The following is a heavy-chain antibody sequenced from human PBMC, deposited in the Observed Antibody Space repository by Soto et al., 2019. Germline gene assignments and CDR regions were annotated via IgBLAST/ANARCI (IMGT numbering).Heavy chain of an antibody. D-gene: IGHD1-7*01. J-gene: IGHJ6*02. CDR3: ARASDIPGTTPCSSGMAV. V-gene: IGHV1-69*12. CDR2: IIPIFGTA. Sequence: QVQLVQSGAEVKKPGSSVKVSCKASGGTFSSYAISWVRQAPGQGLEWMGGIIPIFGTANYAQKFQGRVTMTADESTSKAYVELSSLRSEDTAGYYCARASDIPGTTPCSSGMAVWGQGTTVTVSS. CDR1: GGTFSSYA.